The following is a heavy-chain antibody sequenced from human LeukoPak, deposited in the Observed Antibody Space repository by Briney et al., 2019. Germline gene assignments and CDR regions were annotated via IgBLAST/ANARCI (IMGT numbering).Heavy chain of an antibody. Sequence: GGALILSCAASGLTFISYSMNWVRQAPGKGLECDSSISSSSSYIYYADSVKGRFTISRDNAKNSLYLKMNSMRAEDTAVYYCARLNRVGMGAPDLDYWGQGTVVTVTS. CDR3: ARLNRVGMGAPDLDY. J-gene: IGHJ4*02. V-gene: IGHV3-21*01. D-gene: IGHD1-26*01. CDR2: ISSSSSYI. CDR1: GLTFISYS.